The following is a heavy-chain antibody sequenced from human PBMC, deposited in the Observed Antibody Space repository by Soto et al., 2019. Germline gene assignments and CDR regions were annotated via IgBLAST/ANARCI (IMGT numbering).Heavy chain of an antibody. D-gene: IGHD2-15*01. Sequence: QVQLVQSGAEVKKPGASVKVSCKASGYTFTGYYIHWVRQAPGQGLEWMGWINPNSGSTNYAQKLQGRVTRTKDTSISTTYVDLSRLRSDDTAVYYCARYCSSVSCYDEIWGQGTMVTVSS. CDR2: INPNSGST. CDR1: GYTFTGYY. V-gene: IGHV1-2*02. J-gene: IGHJ3*02. CDR3: ARYCSSVSCYDEI.